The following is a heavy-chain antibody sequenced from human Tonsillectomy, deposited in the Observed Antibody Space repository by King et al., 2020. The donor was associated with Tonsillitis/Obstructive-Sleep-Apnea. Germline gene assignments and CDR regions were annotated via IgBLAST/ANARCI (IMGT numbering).Heavy chain of an antibody. D-gene: IGHD2-21*02. CDR1: GYSFTNYW. Sequence: VQLVESGAEVKKPGESLKISCKGSGYSFTNYWIGWVRQMPGKGLEWMGIIYPDDSDTRYSPSFQGQVTISADKSTSTSYLQWSSLKASDTAIYYCERKVDSDHVTWFDPWGQGTLVTVSS. CDR2: IYPDDSDT. V-gene: IGHV5-51*01. J-gene: IGHJ5*02. CDR3: ERKVDSDHVTWFDP.